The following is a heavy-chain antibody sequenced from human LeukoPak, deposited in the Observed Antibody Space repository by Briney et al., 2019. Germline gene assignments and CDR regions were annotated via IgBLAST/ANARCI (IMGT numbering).Heavy chain of an antibody. D-gene: IGHD4-11*01. CDR2: INVEGTRT. CDR1: GYTFSSRA. V-gene: IGHV3-74*01. CDR3: ARSMGGSNDL. J-gene: IGHJ5*02. Sequence: PGGSLRLSCAASGYTFSSRAMSWVRQAPGKGLVRVSRINVEGTRTDYADSVRGRFTISRDNAKNTLYLQMNSLTAEDTAIYYCARSMGGSNDLWGQGTLVSVSS.